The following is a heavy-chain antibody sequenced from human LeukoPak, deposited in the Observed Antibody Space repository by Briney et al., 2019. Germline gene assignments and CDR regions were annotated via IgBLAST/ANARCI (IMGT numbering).Heavy chain of an antibody. CDR1: GFTFRTSW. V-gene: IGHV3-74*01. CDR3: ARGDPLGNY. CDR2: INSDGGNT. J-gene: IGHJ4*02. Sequence: GGSLRLSCAASGFTFRTSWMHWVRQGPGKGLLWVAHINSDGGNTAYADSVKGRFTISRDNAKSTLYLQMNSLRSEDTAVYYCARGDPLGNYWGQGTLVTVSS. D-gene: IGHD7-27*01.